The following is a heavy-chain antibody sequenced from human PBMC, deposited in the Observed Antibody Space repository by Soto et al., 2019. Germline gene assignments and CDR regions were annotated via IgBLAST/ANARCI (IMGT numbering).Heavy chain of an antibody. CDR1: GYTFTDYY. Sequence: VASVTVSCKASGYTFTDYYLNWVRQAPGQGLEWMGWINLNSGGTQYAQNFQGWVTMTRDTSITAAYMEVGRLRSDDAAVYYCARDSGGAIVVIPAAYGMDVWGQGTTVTVSS. CDR2: INLNSGGT. CDR3: ARDSGGAIVVIPAAYGMDV. D-gene: IGHD2-2*01. V-gene: IGHV1-2*04. J-gene: IGHJ6*02.